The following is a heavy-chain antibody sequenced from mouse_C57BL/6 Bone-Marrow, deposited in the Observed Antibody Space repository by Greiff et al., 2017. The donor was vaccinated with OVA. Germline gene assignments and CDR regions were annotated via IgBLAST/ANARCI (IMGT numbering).Heavy chain of an antibody. D-gene: IGHD2-3*01. CDR1: GYTFTDYY. J-gene: IGHJ1*03. V-gene: IGHV1-76*01. Sequence: QVQLQQSGAELVRPGASVKLSCKASGYTFTDYYINWVKQRPGQGLEWIARIYPGSGNTYYNEKFKGKATLTAEKSSSTAYMQLSSLTSEDSAVYFCARGDGHWYFDVWGTGTTVTVSS. CDR3: ARGDGHWYFDV. CDR2: IYPGSGNT.